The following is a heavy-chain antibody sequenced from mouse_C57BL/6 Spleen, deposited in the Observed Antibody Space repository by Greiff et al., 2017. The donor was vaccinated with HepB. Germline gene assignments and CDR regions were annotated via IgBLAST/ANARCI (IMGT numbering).Heavy chain of an antibody. CDR2: ISSGGSYT. Sequence: EVKLVESGGDLVKPGGSLKLSCAASGFTFSSYGMSWVRQTPDKRLEWVATISSGGSYTYYPDSVKGRFTISRDNAKNTLYLQMSSLKSEDTAMYYCARHDYYGSSLRAMDYWGQGTSVTVSS. J-gene: IGHJ4*01. CDR1: GFTFSSYG. CDR3: ARHDYYGSSLRAMDY. V-gene: IGHV5-6*01. D-gene: IGHD1-1*01.